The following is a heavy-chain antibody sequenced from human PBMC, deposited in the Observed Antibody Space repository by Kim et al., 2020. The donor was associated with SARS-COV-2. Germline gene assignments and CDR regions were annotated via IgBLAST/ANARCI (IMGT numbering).Heavy chain of an antibody. CDR1: GFTFSSYG. CDR3: AKDRTYCSGGSCYIYFDY. D-gene: IGHD2-15*01. Sequence: GGSLRLSCAASGFTFSSYGMHWVRQAPGKGLEWVAVISYDGSNKYYADSVKGRFTISRDNSKNTLYLQMNSLRAEDTAVYYCAKDRTYCSGGSCYIYFDYWGQGTLVTVSS. J-gene: IGHJ4*02. CDR2: ISYDGSNK. V-gene: IGHV3-30*18.